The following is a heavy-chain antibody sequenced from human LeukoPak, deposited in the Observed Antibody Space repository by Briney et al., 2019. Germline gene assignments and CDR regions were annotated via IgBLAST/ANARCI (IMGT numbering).Heavy chain of an antibody. CDR3: ARMAGGTSCYPDDFWSGYPRGCAFDI. J-gene: IGHJ3*02. CDR1: GGSISSSSYY. CDR2: IYYSGST. V-gene: IGHV4-39*01. D-gene: IGHD3-3*01. Sequence: SETLSLTCTVSGGSISSSSYYWGWIRQPPGKGLEWIGSIYYSGSTYYNPSLKSRVTISVDTSKNQFSLKLSSVTAADTAVYYCARMAGGTSCYPDDFWSGYPRGCAFDIWGQGTMVTVSS.